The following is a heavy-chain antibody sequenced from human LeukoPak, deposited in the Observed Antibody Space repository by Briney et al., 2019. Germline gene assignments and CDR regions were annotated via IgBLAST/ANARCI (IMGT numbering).Heavy chain of an antibody. CDR2: IKQDGSEK. Sequence: GGSLRLSCAASGFTFSSYWMSWVRQAPGKGLEWVANIKQDGSEKYYVDSVKGRFTISRDNAKNSRYLQMNSLRAEDTAVYYCARESIYYDSSGYNDYWGQGTLVTVSS. V-gene: IGHV3-7*04. CDR3: ARESIYYDSSGYNDY. D-gene: IGHD3-22*01. CDR1: GFTFSSYW. J-gene: IGHJ4*02.